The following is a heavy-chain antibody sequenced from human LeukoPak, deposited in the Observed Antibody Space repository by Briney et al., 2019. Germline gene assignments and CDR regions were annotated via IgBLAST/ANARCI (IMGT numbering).Heavy chain of an antibody. D-gene: IGHD6-19*01. Sequence: PGGSLRLSCSASGFTFSGYEMHWVRQAPGKGLEYVSAISSDGGSTYYADSVKGRFTISRDNSKNTLYLQMSSLRDEDTAVYYCVKGISVAGTLDYFDHWGQGTLVTVSS. J-gene: IGHJ4*02. V-gene: IGHV3-64D*09. CDR2: ISSDGGST. CDR1: GFTFSGYE. CDR3: VKGISVAGTLDYFDH.